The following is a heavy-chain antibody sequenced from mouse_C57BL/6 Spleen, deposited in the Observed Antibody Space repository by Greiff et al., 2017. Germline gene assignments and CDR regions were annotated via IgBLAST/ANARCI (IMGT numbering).Heavy chain of an antibody. CDR1: GFTFSNYW. CDR2: IRLKSDNYAT. J-gene: IGHJ2*01. D-gene: IGHD1-1*01. V-gene: IGHV6-3*01. CDR3: TAYYYGPFDY. Sequence: EVKVEESGGGLVQPGGSMKLSCVASGFTFSNYWMNWVRQSPEKGLEWVAQIRLKSDNYATHYAESVKGRFTISRDDSKSSVYLQMNNLRAEDTGIYYCTAYYYGPFDYWGQGTTLTVSS.